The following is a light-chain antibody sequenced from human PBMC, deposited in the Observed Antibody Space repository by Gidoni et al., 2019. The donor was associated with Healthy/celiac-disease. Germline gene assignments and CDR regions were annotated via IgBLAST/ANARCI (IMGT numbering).Light chain of an antibody. Sequence: ELLLPQSPGTLSLSPGERATLSCRPSQSVSSSYLAWYQQKPGQAPRLLIYGASSRATGIPDRFSGSGSGTDFTLTISRLEPEDCAVYYCQQDGSSRYSFGQGTKLEIK. CDR3: QQDGSSRYS. CDR1: QSVSSSY. V-gene: IGKV3-20*01. J-gene: IGKJ2*03. CDR2: GAS.